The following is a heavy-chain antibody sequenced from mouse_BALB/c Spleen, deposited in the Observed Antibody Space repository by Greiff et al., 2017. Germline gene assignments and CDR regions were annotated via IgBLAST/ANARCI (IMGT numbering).Heavy chain of an antibody. CDR2: INPSTGYT. CDR3: ARSPYDYYAMDY. D-gene: IGHD2-10*02. J-gene: IGHJ4*01. V-gene: IGHV1-7*01. CDR1: GYTFTSYW. Sequence: ESGAELAKPGASVKMSCKASGYTFTSYWMHWVKQRPGQGLEWIGYINPSTGYTEYNQKFKDKATLTADKSSSTAYMQLSSLTSEDSAVYYCARSPYDYYAMDYWGQGTSVTVSS.